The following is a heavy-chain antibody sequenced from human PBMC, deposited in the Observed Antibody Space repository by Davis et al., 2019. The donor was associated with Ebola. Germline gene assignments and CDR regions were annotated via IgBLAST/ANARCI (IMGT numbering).Heavy chain of an antibody. CDR3: ARDAHVYYDFWSGYSPFDY. V-gene: IGHV4-59*12. J-gene: IGHJ4*02. D-gene: IGHD3-3*01. Sequence: PSETLSLTCTVSGGSISSYYWSWIRQPPGKGLEWIGYIYYSGSTNYNPSLKSRVTISVDTSKNQFSLKLSSVTAADTAVYYCARDAHVYYDFWSGYSPFDYWGQGTLVTVSS. CDR1: GGSISSYY. CDR2: IYYSGST.